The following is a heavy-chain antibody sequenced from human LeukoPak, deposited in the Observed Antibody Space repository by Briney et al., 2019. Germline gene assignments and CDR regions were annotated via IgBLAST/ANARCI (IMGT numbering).Heavy chain of an antibody. CDR1: GFINFRNYG. J-gene: IGHJ5*02. V-gene: IGHV3-30*18. D-gene: IGHD4-17*01. CDR2: ISYDGSNK. CDR3: TKAGRDHGDFHWFDA. Sequence: GGSLRLSCAASGFINFRNYGMHWVRQAPGKGLEWVAVISYDGSNKDYVDSVKGRFTISRDNSKNTLYLQMNSLRAEDTAVYYCTKAGRDHGDFHWFDAWGQGTLVAVSS.